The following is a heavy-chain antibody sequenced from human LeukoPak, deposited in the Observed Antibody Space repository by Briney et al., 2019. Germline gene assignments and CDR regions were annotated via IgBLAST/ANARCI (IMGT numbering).Heavy chain of an antibody. CDR3: ARAFRDIVVVVATYPEYYYYGMDV. CDR1: GYTFTGYY. Sequence: GASVKVSCKASGYTFTGYYMHWVRQAPGQGLEWMGWINPNGGGTNYAQKFHGRVTLTRGTSISTAYMELRRLRFDDAAVYYCARAFRDIVVVVATYPEYYYYGMDVWGQGTTVTVSS. CDR2: INPNGGGT. D-gene: IGHD2-15*01. J-gene: IGHJ6*02. V-gene: IGHV1-2*02.